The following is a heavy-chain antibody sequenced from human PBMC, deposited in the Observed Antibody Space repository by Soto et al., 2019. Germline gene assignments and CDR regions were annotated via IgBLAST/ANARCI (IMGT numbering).Heavy chain of an antibody. D-gene: IGHD5-12*01. V-gene: IGHV4-59*01. Sequence: PSETLSLTCYVSGGSINNYYWSWVRQPPGKGLEWIGYIYYSGTHSYNPSLESRLTISVDTSKNQFSLSLSSVTAADTAVYYCARVQMATLYFDHWGQGPLVTVSS. J-gene: IGHJ4*02. CDR3: ARVQMATLYFDH. CDR1: GGSINNYY. CDR2: IYYSGTH.